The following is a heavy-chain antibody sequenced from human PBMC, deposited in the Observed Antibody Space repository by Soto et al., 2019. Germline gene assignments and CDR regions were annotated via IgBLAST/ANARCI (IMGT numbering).Heavy chain of an antibody. CDR3: ARFISYGYGLYYYYYGMDV. CDR1: GGSFSGYY. D-gene: IGHD5-18*01. J-gene: IGHJ6*02. V-gene: IGHV4-34*01. Sequence: KASETLSLTXAVYGGSFSGYYWSWIRQPPGKGLEWIGEINHSGSTNYNPSLKSRVTISVDTSKNQFSLKLSSVTAADTAVYYCARFISYGYGLYYYYYGMDVWGQGTTVTVSS. CDR2: INHSGST.